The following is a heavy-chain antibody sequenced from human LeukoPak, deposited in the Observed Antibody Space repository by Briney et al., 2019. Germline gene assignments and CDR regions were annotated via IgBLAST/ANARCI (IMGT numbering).Heavy chain of an antibody. D-gene: IGHD1-14*01. CDR3: ARLEMRGTGGLTPGVYYFDY. Sequence: GESLKIPCKGSGYSFTSYWIGWVRQMPGKGLEWMGIIYPGDSDTRYSPSFQGQVTISADKSISTAYLQWSSLKASDTAMYYCARLEMRGTGGLTPGVYYFDYWGQGTLVTVSS. CDR1: GYSFTSYW. J-gene: IGHJ4*02. V-gene: IGHV5-51*01. CDR2: IYPGDSDT.